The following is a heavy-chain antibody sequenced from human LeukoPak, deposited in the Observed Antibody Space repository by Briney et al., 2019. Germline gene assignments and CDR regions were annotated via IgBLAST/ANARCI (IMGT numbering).Heavy chain of an antibody. CDR1: GGTFSGYA. J-gene: IGHJ4*02. CDR2: IIPIFGTA. V-gene: IGHV1-69*05. Sequence: GASVKVSCKASGGTFSGYAISWVRQAPGQGLEWMGRIIPIFGTANYAQKFQGRVTITTDESTSTAYMELRSLRSDDTAVYYCARVRAAAGTLDYWGQGTLVTVSS. D-gene: IGHD6-13*01. CDR3: ARVRAAAGTLDY.